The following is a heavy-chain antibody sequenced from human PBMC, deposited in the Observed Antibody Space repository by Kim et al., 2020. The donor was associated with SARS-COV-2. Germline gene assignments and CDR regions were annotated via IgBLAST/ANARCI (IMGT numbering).Heavy chain of an antibody. CDR2: IYYSCST. D-gene: IGHD2-21*01. Sequence: SETLSLTCTVSGGSIGSNVCSWIRLPPGPGLELIWYIYYSCSTNYNPSPNSRVPISVATSTNQFSLYLSPVTAADTAASYYSCLRPVGHSYSGIDFWGQG. J-gene: IGHJ4*01. V-gene: IGHV4-59*08. CDR3: SCLRPVGHSYSGIDF. CDR1: GGSIGSNV.